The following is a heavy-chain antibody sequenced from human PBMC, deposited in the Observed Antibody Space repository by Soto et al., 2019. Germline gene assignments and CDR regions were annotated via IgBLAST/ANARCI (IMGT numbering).Heavy chain of an antibody. CDR3: AKALQDIVVVVAATPIDY. V-gene: IGHV3-23*01. Sequence: GGSLRLSCAASGFTFSSYAMSWVRQAPGKGLEWVSAISGSGGSTYYADSVKGRFTISRDNSKNTLYLQMNSLRAEDTAVYYCAKALQDIVVVVAATPIDYWGQGTLVTVSS. CDR2: ISGSGGST. J-gene: IGHJ4*02. CDR1: GFTFSSYA. D-gene: IGHD2-15*01.